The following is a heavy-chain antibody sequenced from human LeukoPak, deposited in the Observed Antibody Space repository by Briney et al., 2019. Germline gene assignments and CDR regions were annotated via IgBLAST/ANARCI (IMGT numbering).Heavy chain of an antibody. V-gene: IGHV4-39*01. J-gene: IGHJ1*01. D-gene: IGHD2/OR15-2a*01. CDR1: GGSVSNGSYY. CDR3: ARHLPGYSNSWPGLGC. CDR2: IYHSGST. Sequence: SETLSLTCTVSGGSVSNGSYYWGWIRQPPGKGLEWIGSIYHSGSTYYNPSLKSRVTISVDTSTNQFSLKLRSVTPADTAVDYCARHLPGYSNSWPGLGCWGKGILVT.